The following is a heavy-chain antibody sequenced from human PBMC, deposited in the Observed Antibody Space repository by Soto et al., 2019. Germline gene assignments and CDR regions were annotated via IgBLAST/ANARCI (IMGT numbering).Heavy chain of an antibody. CDR3: ARVYNWNYSL. D-gene: IGHD1-1*01. CDR2: IYYSGST. J-gene: IGHJ4*02. Sequence: SETLSLTCTVSGGSISSGGYYWSWIRQHPGKGLEWIGYIYYSGSTYYNPSLKSRVTISVDSSKNQFSLKLSSVTAADTAVYYCARVYNWNYSLWGQGTLVTVSS. V-gene: IGHV4-31*03. CDR1: GGSISSGGYY.